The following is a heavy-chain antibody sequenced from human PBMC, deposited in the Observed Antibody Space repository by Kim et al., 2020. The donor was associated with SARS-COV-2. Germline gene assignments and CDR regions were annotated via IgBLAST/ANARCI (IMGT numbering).Heavy chain of an antibody. J-gene: IGHJ3*02. CDR2: ISAYNGNT. Sequence: ASVKVSCKASGYTFTSYGISWVRQAPGQGLEWMGWISAYNGNTNYAQKLQGRVTMTTDTSTSTAYMELRSLRSDDTAVYYCARDARITMVRVRDAFDIWGQGTMVTVSS. CDR1: GYTFTSYG. D-gene: IGHD3-10*01. V-gene: IGHV1-18*01. CDR3: ARDARITMVRVRDAFDI.